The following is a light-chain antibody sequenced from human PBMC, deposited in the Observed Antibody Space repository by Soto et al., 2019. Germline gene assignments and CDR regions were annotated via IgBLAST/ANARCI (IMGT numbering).Light chain of an antibody. J-gene: IGLJ1*01. CDR1: SSDVGASDF. CDR2: EVT. CDR3: ASYTSSDTPSV. Sequence: QSALTQPASVSGSPGQSITISCTGTSSDVGASDFVSWYQQHPGKAPKLMIYEVTNRPSWVSNRFSGSKSGNSASLTISGLHAEDEADCYCASYTSSDTPSVFGTGTKVTVL. V-gene: IGLV2-14*01.